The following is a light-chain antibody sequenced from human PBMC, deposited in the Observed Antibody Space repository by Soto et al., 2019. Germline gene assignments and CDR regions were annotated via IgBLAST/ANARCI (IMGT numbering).Light chain of an antibody. Sequence: QSALTQPPSASGSPGQSVTISCTGTSSDVGGYNYVSWYQQHPGKAPKLMIYEVSERPSGVLDRFSGSKSSNTASLTVSGLQADDEDDYYCSSYAGSNNFVFGTGTKVT. V-gene: IGLV2-8*01. CDR3: SSYAGSNNFV. J-gene: IGLJ1*01. CDR1: SSDVGGYNY. CDR2: EVS.